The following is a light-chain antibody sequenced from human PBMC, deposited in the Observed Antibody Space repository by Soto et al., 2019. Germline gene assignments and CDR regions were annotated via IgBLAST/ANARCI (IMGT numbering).Light chain of an antibody. Sequence: EIVMTQSPATLSVSPGERATLSCRASQSVSSNLAWYQQKPGQAPRLLIYRESTRATGIPARFIGSGSGTEFTLTIRSPQSEDFAVYYCQQYNNWPPWTFGQGTKVEIK. V-gene: IGKV3-15*01. CDR3: QQYNNWPPWT. CDR2: RES. J-gene: IGKJ1*01. CDR1: QSVSSN.